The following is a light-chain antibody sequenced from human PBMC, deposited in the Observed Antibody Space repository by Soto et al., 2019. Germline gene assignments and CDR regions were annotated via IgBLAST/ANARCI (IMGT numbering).Light chain of an antibody. Sequence: DFVMTQSPDSLAVPLGERATINCKSSQSVLYSSNNKNYLAWYQQKPGQPPKLLFYWASTRASGVPDRFSGSGSGTDFPLTISSLQAEDVAVYYCQQYYTTPYTFGQGTNLEIK. J-gene: IGKJ2*01. CDR3: QQYYTTPYT. V-gene: IGKV4-1*01. CDR2: WAS. CDR1: QSVLYSSNNKNY.